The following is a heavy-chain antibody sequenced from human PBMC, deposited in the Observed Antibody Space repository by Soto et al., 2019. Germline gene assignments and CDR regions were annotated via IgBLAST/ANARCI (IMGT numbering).Heavy chain of an antibody. Sequence: PSETLSLTCAVYGGSFSGYYGSWIRQPPGKGLEWIGEINHSGSTNYNPSLKSRVTISVDTSKNQFSLKLSSVTAADTAVYYCARGMSPSLKYSGYDTTPRTFDYWGQGTLVTVSS. CDR2: INHSGST. D-gene: IGHD5-12*01. CDR3: ARGMSPSLKYSGYDTTPRTFDY. CDR1: GGSFSGYY. J-gene: IGHJ4*02. V-gene: IGHV4-34*01.